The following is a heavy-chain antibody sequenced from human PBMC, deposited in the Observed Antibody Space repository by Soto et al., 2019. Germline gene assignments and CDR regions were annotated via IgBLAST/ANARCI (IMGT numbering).Heavy chain of an antibody. CDR2: ISYDGSNK. J-gene: IGHJ5*02. CDR3: ASDASSVDPP. V-gene: IGHV3-30-3*01. D-gene: IGHD3-22*01. Sequence: QVQLVESGGGVVQPGRSLRLSCAASGFTFSSYAMHWVRQAPGKGLEWVAVISYDGSNKYYADSVKGRFTISRDNSKNTLYLQMNSLRAEDTAVYYCASDASSVDPPWGQGTLVTVSS. CDR1: GFTFSSYA.